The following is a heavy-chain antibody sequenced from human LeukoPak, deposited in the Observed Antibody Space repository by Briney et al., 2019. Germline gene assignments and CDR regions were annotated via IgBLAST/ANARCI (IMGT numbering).Heavy chain of an antibody. D-gene: IGHD3-22*01. Sequence: PSETLSLTCTVSGGSISSYYWSWIRQPPGKGLEWIGYIYYSGSTKYNPSLKSRVTISVDTSKNQFSLKLSSVTAADTAVYYCARLSYYYDSSGYYSTWGQGTLVTVSS. CDR1: GGSISSYY. V-gene: IGHV4-59*08. J-gene: IGHJ5*02. CDR2: IYYSGST. CDR3: ARLSYYYDSSGYYST.